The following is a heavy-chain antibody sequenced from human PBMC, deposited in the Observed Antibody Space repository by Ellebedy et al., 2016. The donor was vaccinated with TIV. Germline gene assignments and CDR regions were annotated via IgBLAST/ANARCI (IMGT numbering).Heavy chain of an antibody. CDR1: GGSFSGYF. J-gene: IGHJ5*02. Sequence: GSLRLXCAVYGGSFSGYFWSWIRQPPGKGLEWIGEINHSGSTNYNPSLKSRVTISVDTSKNQFSLKLSSVTAADTAVYYCARVRIVVVVAATLIGFDPWGQGTLVTVSS. CDR3: ARVRIVVVVAATLIGFDP. V-gene: IGHV4-34*01. CDR2: INHSGST. D-gene: IGHD2-15*01.